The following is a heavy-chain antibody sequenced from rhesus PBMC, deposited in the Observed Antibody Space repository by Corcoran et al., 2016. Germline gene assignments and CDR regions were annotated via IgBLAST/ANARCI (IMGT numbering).Heavy chain of an antibody. D-gene: IGHD1-20*01. Sequence: EVQLVESGGGLAKPGGSLRLSCAASGFTFSGYEMHWVRQAPGMGLESVSVIGCDSSYTPYVDSVKGRFTISRDNAKNSLSLQMNSRRAEDTAVYYCARRYSWNNFYGLDSWGQGVVVTVSS. V-gene: IGHV3-115*02. J-gene: IGHJ6*01. CDR2: IGCDSSYT. CDR3: ARRYSWNNFYGLDS. CDR1: GFTFSGYE.